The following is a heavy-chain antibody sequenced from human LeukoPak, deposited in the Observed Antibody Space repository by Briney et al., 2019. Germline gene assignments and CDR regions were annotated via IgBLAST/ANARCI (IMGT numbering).Heavy chain of an antibody. CDR3: ALSLYYDSSGYRNDY. D-gene: IGHD3-22*01. J-gene: IGHJ4*02. Sequence: ASVKVSCKASGGTFSSYAISWVRQAPGQGLEWMGGIIPIFGTANYAQKFQGRVTITTDESASTAYMELSSLRSEDTAVYYCALSLYYDSSGYRNDYWGQGTLVTVSS. CDR2: IIPIFGTA. V-gene: IGHV1-69*05. CDR1: GGTFSSYA.